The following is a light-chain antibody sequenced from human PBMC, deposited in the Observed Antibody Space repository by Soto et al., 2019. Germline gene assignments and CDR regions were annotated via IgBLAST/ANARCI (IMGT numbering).Light chain of an antibody. CDR1: VSDVGGYDS. CDR3: CSYTTSTTYV. Sequence: QSVLTQPSSLSVSPGQSITISFTGTVSDVGGYDSVSWYQQHPGRAPKLIIYGVNNRPSGVSNRFSASKSADTASLTISGLQAEDEANYYCCSYTTSTTYVFGTGTKVTVL. V-gene: IGLV2-14*03. CDR2: GVN. J-gene: IGLJ1*01.